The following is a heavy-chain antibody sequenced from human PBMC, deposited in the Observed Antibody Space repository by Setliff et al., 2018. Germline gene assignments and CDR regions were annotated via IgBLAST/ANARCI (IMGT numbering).Heavy chain of an antibody. CDR2: IYYSGST. Sequence: PSETLSLTCTVSGGSISSYYWSWIRQPPGKGLEWIGYIYYSGSTNCNPSLKSRVTISVDRSKNQFSLKLSSVTAADTAVYYCARGGQQLYYFDYWGQGTLVTVSS. D-gene: IGHD6-13*01. V-gene: IGHV4-59*08. CDR3: ARGGQQLYYFDY. J-gene: IGHJ4*02. CDR1: GGSISSYY.